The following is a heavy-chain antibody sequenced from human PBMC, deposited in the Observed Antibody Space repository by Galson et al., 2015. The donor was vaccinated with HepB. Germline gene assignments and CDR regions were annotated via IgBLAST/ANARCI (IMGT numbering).Heavy chain of an antibody. CDR2: IRYDGSNK. D-gene: IGHD2-21*02. CDR1: GFTFSSYG. V-gene: IGHV3-30*02. J-gene: IGHJ6*02. Sequence: SLRLSCAASGFTFSSYGMHWVRQAPGKGLEWVAFIRYDGSNKYYADSVKGRFTISRDNSKNTLYLQMNSLRAEDTAVYYCAKDPAATVVVTANYGMDVWGQGTTVTVSS. CDR3: AKDPAATVVVTANYGMDV.